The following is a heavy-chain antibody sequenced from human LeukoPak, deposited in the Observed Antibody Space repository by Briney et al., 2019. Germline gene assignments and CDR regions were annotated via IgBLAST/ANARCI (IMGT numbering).Heavy chain of an antibody. CDR1: GFTFDDYA. V-gene: IGHV3-9*01. Sequence: PGGSLRLSCAASGFTFDDYAMHWVRQAPGKGLEWVSGISWHSGSIGYADSVEGRFTISRDNAKNSLYLPVNRLRAEDTALFYCARSLRRTTVTTRDPFDIWGQRTMVTVSS. CDR3: ARSLRRTTVTTRDPFDI. J-gene: IGHJ3*02. CDR2: ISWHSGSI. D-gene: IGHD4-17*01.